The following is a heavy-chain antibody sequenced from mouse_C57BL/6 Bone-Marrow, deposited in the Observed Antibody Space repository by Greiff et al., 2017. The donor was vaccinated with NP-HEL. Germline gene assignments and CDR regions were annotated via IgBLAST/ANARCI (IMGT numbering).Heavy chain of an antibody. CDR2: ISSGGSYT. J-gene: IGHJ3*01. V-gene: IGHV5-6*01. CDR3: ASHGYASWFAY. Sequence: EVQRVESGGDLVKPGGSLKLSCAASGFTFSSYGMSWVRQTPDKRLEWVATISSGGSYTYYPDSVKGRFTLSRDNAKNTLYLQMSSLKSEDTAMYYCASHGYASWFAYWGQGTLVTVSA. CDR1: GFTFSSYG. D-gene: IGHD2-2*01.